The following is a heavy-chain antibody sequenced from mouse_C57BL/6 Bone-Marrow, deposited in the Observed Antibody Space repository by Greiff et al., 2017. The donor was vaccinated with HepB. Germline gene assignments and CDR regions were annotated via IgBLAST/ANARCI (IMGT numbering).Heavy chain of an antibody. V-gene: IGHV14-1*01. CDR3: FTTVVANWYFDV. Sequence: VQLKQSGAELVRPGASVKLSCTASGFNIKDYYMHWVKQRPEQGLEWIGRIDPEDGDTEYAPKFQGKATMTADTSSNTAYLQLSSLTSEDTAVYYCFTTVVANWYFDVWGTGTTVTVSS. D-gene: IGHD1-1*01. CDR2: IDPEDGDT. J-gene: IGHJ1*03. CDR1: GFNIKDYY.